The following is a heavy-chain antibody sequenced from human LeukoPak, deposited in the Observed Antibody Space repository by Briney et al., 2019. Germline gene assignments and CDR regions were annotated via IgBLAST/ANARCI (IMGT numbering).Heavy chain of an antibody. V-gene: IGHV5-51*01. J-gene: IGHJ4*02. CDR3: ARATKQQLVPTI. D-gene: IGHD6-13*01. CDR2: IYPGDSDT. CDR1: GYSFTSHW. Sequence: GESLKIPCKGSGYSFTSHWIGWVRQMPGKGLEWMRIIYPGDSDTRYSPSFQCQVTISADKSISTAYLQWSSLKASDTAMYYCARATKQQLVPTIWGQGTLVTVSS.